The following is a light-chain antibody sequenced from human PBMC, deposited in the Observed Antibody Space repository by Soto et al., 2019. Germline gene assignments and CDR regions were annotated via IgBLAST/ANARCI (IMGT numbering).Light chain of an antibody. CDR3: SSYTRSSTLV. CDR1: SSDVGGYGY. V-gene: IGLV2-14*01. J-gene: IGLJ1*01. CDR2: EVT. Sequence: QSVLTQPASVSGSPGQSITISCTGTSSDVGGYGYVSWYQQHPGKAPKLMIYEVTNRPSGVSNRFSGSRSGNTASLTISGLQAEDEADYYCSSYTRSSTLVFGTGTKVTV.